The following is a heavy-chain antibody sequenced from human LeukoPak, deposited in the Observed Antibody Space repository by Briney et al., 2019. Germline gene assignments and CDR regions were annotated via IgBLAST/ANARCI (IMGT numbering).Heavy chain of an antibody. J-gene: IGHJ4*02. CDR2: ISGSGGST. Sequence: GGSLRLSCAASGFTFSSYAMSWVRQAPGKGLEWVSAISGSGGSTYYADSVKGRFTISRDNSKNTLYLQMNSLRAEDTAVYYCAKDLRFGYYDSSGYYAYWGQGTLVTVSS. CDR1: GFTFSSYA. CDR3: AKDLRFGYYDSSGYYAY. V-gene: IGHV3-23*01. D-gene: IGHD3-22*01.